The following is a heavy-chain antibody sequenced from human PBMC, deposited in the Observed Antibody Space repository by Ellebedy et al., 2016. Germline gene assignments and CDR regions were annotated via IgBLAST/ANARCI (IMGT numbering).Heavy chain of an antibody. J-gene: IGHJ4*02. D-gene: IGHD3-16*01. V-gene: IGHV3-7*01. CDR3: ARETIYTHYFDY. CDR1: GSTFSQYW. CDR2: INEEGSDE. Sequence: GESLKISXVVSGSTFSQYWMSWVRQVPGKGLEWVANINEEGSDEYYVDSVMGRFTVSRDNDKSSLYLQMSSLRAEDTAVYYCARETIYTHYFDYWGQGTLVTVFS.